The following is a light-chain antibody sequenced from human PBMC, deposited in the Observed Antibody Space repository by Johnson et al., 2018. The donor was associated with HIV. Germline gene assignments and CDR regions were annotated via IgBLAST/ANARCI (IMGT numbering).Light chain of an antibody. CDR1: SSNIGNNY. CDR2: DNH. CDR3: GTWDISLSVGYV. J-gene: IGLJ1*01. V-gene: IGLV1-51*01. Sequence: QSVLTQPPSVSAAPGQKVTISCSGSSSNIGNNYVSWYQQVPGTAPKLLIYDNHKRPSGIPDRFSGSKSGTSATLGITGLQTGDEADYYCGTWDISLSVGYVFGTGTKVTVL.